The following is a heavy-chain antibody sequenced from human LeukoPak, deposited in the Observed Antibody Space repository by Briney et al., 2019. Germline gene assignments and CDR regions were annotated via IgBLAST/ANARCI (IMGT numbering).Heavy chain of an antibody. Sequence: PGGSLRLSCAASGFTFSIYWMHWVRQAPGKGLEWVSRINSNGRSTNYADSVKGRFTISRDNAKSSLYLQMNSLRDEDTAVYYCARWDRAMELDYWGQGTLVTVSS. CDR3: ARWDRAMELDY. D-gene: IGHD5-18*01. CDR2: INSNGRST. V-gene: IGHV3-74*01. CDR1: GFTFSIYW. J-gene: IGHJ4*02.